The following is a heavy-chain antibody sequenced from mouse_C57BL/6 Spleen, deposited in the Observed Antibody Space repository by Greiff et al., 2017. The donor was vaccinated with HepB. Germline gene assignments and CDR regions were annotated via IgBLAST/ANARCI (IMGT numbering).Heavy chain of an antibody. CDR3: AKKRRDYYGSSYAMDY. V-gene: IGHV2-5*01. J-gene: IGHJ4*01. CDR2: IWRGGST. Sequence: QVQLQQSGPGLVQPSQILSITCTVSGFSLTSYGVHWVRQSPGKGLEWLGVIWRGGSTDYNAAFMSRLSITKDNSKSQVFFKMNSLQADDTAIYYCAKKRRDYYGSSYAMDYWGQGTSVTVSS. CDR1: GFSLTSYG. D-gene: IGHD1-1*01.